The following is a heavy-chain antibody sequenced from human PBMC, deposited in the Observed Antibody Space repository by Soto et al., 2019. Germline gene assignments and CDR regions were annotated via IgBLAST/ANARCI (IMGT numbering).Heavy chain of an antibody. D-gene: IGHD6-13*01. J-gene: IGHJ4*02. V-gene: IGHV3-30-3*01. Sequence: QVQLVESGGGVVQPGRSLRLSCAASGFTFSTHAMHWVRQAPGKGLECVAIVSFDGSNKYYADSVKGRFTISRDNSKNTLYLQMSGPTPEDTPFYYCARDQTGITTAGGGRIDHWGQGTLVTVSS. CDR1: GFTFSTHA. CDR2: VSFDGSNK. CDR3: ARDQTGITTAGGGRIDH.